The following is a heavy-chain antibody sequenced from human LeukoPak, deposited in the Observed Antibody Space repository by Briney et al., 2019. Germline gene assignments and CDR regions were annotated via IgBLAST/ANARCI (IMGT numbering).Heavy chain of an antibody. CDR1: GGSFSGYY. D-gene: IGHD3/OR15-3a*01. CDR3: ARRLDDY. J-gene: IGHJ4*02. Sequence: TSETLSLTCAVYGGSFSGYYWSWIRQPPGKGLEWIGEINHSGSTNYNPSLKNRVTISVDTSKNQFSLKLSSVTAADTAVYYCARRLDDYWGQGTLVTVSS. V-gene: IGHV4-34*01. CDR2: INHSGST.